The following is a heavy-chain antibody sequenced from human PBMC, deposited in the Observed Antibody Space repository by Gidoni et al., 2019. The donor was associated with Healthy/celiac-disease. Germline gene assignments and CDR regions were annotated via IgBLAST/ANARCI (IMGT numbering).Heavy chain of an antibody. Sequence: EVQLVESGGGLVKPGRSLRLSFTASGFTFGDYAMRWFRQAPGKGLEWVGFIRSKADGGTKEYAASGKGRLTISRDDYKSIDYLKMNSLKTEDTAVYYCTRPDDYGDYWGQGTLVTVSS. CDR2: IRSKADGGTK. V-gene: IGHV3-49*05. J-gene: IGHJ4*02. CDR3: TRPDDYGDY. CDR1: GFTFGDYA.